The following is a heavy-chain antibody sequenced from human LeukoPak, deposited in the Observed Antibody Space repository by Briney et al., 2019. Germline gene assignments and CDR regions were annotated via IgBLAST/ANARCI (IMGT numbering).Heavy chain of an antibody. J-gene: IGHJ4*02. D-gene: IGHD2-2*02. CDR3: ARGYPDIVVVPAAIPYYLS. Sequence: ASVKVSCKASGYTFTGYYRHWVRQAPGQGLEWMGWINPNSGGTNYAQKFQGRVTMTRDTSISTAYMELSRLRSDDTAVYYCARGYPDIVVVPAAIPYYLSWGQGTLVTVSS. V-gene: IGHV1-2*02. CDR2: INPNSGGT. CDR1: GYTFTGYY.